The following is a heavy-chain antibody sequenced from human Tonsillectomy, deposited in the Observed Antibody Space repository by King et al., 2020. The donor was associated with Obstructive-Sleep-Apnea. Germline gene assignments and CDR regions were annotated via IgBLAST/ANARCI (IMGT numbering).Heavy chain of an antibody. J-gene: IGHJ5*02. V-gene: IGHV2-5*02. CDR3: AHRRPLLVRGITITVFDP. Sequence: ITLKESGPTLVKPTQTLTLTCTFSGFSLTSNGVGVGWIRQSPGKALEWLALIYWDVDKRYSPSLKSRLTVTKDTSKNQVVLTMTNMDPVDTATYYCAHRRPLLVRGITITVFDPWGQGILVTVSS. D-gene: IGHD3-10*01. CDR1: GFSLTSNGVG. CDR2: IYWDVDK.